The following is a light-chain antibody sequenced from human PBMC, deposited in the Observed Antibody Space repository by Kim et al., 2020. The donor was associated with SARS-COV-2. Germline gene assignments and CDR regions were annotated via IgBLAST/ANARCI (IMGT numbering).Light chain of an antibody. Sequence: GQSITISCTGSSRDVGGYTCVSWYQQHPGKVPKLVIYDVINRPSGVSDRFSGSKSGNTASLTISGLQAEDDADYYCSSYTTRNTWVFGGGTQLTVL. V-gene: IGLV2-14*03. CDR3: SSYTTRNTWV. CDR2: DVI. J-gene: IGLJ3*02. CDR1: SRDVGGYTC.